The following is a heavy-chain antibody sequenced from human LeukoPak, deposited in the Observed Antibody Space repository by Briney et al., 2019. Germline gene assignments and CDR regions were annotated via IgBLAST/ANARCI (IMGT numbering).Heavy chain of an antibody. J-gene: IGHJ4*02. Sequence: PGGSLRLSCAASGFTFSSYGMHWVRQAPGKGLEWVAVISYDGSNKYYADSVKGRFTISRDNSKNTLYLQMNSLRAEDTAVYYCAKDTAGTAPFDYWGQGTLVTVSS. CDR1: GFTFSSYG. CDR2: ISYDGSNK. V-gene: IGHV3-30*18. D-gene: IGHD1-1*01. CDR3: AKDTAGTAPFDY.